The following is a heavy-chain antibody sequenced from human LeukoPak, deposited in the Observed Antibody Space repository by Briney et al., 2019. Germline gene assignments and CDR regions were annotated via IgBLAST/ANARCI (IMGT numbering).Heavy chain of an antibody. Sequence: PGGSLRLSCAASGFTFSSYAMHWVRQAPGKGLEWVAVISYDGSNKYYADSVKGRFTISRDNSKNTLYLQMNSLRAEDTAVYYCAREESGSRFDPWGQGTLVTVSS. CDR2: ISYDGSNK. J-gene: IGHJ5*02. CDR1: GFTFSSYA. CDR3: AREESGSRFDP. D-gene: IGHD6-25*01. V-gene: IGHV3-30*04.